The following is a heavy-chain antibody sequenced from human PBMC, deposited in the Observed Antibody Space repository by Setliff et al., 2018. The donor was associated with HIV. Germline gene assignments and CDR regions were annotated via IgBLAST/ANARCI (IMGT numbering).Heavy chain of an antibody. V-gene: IGHV1-8*02. CDR1: GYTFSSYD. J-gene: IGHJ6*03. D-gene: IGHD3-22*01. CDR3: ARARRDSYDRGRRNHYYIDV. CDR2: MDPNSGNT. Sequence: ASVKVSCKASGYTFSSYDINWVRQATGQGLEWMGWMDPNSGNTGYAQKFQGRVTMTRDTSISTDYMELNNLKFEDTAVYYCARARRDSYDRGRRNHYYIDVWGKGTTVTVSS.